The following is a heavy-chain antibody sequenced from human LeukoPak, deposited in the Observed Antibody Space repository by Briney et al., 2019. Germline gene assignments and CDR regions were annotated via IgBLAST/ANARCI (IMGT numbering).Heavy chain of an antibody. V-gene: IGHV3-23*01. Sequence: RPGGSLRLSCAASGFTFSTYAMTWVRQAPGKGLEWVSAIANSGDNAFYADSVRGRFAISRDNSKNTLYLQVNSLTAEDTALYYCAKHLSGSRAFDIWGQGTMVTVSS. D-gene: IGHD1-26*01. J-gene: IGHJ3*02. CDR3: AKHLSGSRAFDI. CDR1: GFTFSTYA. CDR2: IANSGDNA.